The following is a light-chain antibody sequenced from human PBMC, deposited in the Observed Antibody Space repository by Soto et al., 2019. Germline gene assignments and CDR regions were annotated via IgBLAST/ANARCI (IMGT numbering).Light chain of an antibody. CDR3: QQCYMGWT. Sequence: IHMTPSPSTLPASSEHRVTLTVRASQNFSTWLAWYQQKPGKAPKLLIYDASTLESGVPSRFSGTGSGTEFTFSITSLQPEDFGTYYCQQCYMGWTFGQGTKVDIK. CDR2: DAS. CDR1: QNFSTW. J-gene: IGKJ1*01. V-gene: IGKV1-5*01.